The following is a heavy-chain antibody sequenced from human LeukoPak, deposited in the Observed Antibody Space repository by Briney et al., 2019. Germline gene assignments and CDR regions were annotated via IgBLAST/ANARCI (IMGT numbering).Heavy chain of an antibody. CDR2: ITTISHYI. D-gene: IGHD3-10*01. J-gene: IGHJ5*02. CDR3: ARSGGPGTYHQLRYNWFDP. Sequence: GGSLRLSCAASGFTLSDYHMNWVHQAPGKGLEWLSSITTISHYIYYAGAVRGRFTISRDNAKNSLYLQMNSLRGEDTAVYYCARSGGPGTYHQLRYNWFDPWGQGTLVTVSS. V-gene: IGHV3-21*01. CDR1: GFTLSDYH.